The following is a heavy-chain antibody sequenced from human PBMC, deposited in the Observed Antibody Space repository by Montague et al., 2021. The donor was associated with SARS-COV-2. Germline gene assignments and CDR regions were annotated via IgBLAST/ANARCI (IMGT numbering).Heavy chain of an antibody. CDR1: GFTLSTYV. CDR3: SRAGYLSSWFAS. V-gene: IGHV3-23*01. CDR2: VSGTGATT. Sequence: SLRLSCAASGFTLSTYVMTWVRQAPGKGLEWVSGVSGTGATTYYADSVRGRFTMSRDTSKSTLYLQLNSLPVDDTGLYFCSRAGYLSSWFASWGQGTLVTVSP. J-gene: IGHJ5*01. D-gene: IGHD3-16*02.